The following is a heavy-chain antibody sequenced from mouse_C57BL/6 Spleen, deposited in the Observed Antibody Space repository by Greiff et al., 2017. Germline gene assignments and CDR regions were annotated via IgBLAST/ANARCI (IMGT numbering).Heavy chain of an antibody. CDR3: AGSVLLRWYYGV. D-gene: IGHD1-1*01. V-gene: IGHV1-69*01. Sequence: QVQLQQPGAELVMPGASVKLSCKASGYTFTSYWMHWVKQRPGQGLEWIGEIDPYDSYTNYNQKFKGKATLTVDKTSSTAYMQLSSLTSEGSAVYYGAGSVLLRWYYGVRGTGTTVTV. CDR2: IDPYDSYT. CDR1: GYTFTSYW. J-gene: IGHJ1*03.